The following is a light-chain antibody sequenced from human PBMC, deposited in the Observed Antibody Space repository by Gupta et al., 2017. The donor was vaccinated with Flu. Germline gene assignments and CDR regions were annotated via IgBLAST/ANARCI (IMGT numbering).Light chain of an antibody. V-gene: IGLV4-69*01. Sequence: SGHSTYPIAWHQQQPEKGPRFLMKLNSDGSHDKGDGIPDRFSGSSSGAERYLTISSLQSEDEADYFCQAWGAGVRVFGGGTKLTVL. CDR2: LNSDGSH. J-gene: IGLJ3*02. CDR1: SGHSTYP. CDR3: QAWGAGVRV.